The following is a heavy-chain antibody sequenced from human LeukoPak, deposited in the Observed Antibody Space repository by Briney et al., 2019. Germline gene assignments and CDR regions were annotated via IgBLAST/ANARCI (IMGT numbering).Heavy chain of an antibody. J-gene: IGHJ4*02. CDR1: GGSFSGYY. V-gene: IGHV4-34*01. CDR2: INHSGST. D-gene: IGHD3-16*01. CDR3: ARGRPLGPFDY. Sequence: SETLSLTCAAYGGSFSGYYWSWIRQPPGKGLEWIGEINHSGSTNYNPSLKSRVTISVDTSKNQFSLKLSSVTAADTAVYYCARGRPLGPFDYWGQGTLVTVSS.